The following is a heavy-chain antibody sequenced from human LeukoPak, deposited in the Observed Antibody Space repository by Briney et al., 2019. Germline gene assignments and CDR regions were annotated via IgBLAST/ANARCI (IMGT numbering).Heavy chain of an antibody. CDR2: ISPDNGKT. J-gene: IGHJ4*02. CDR1: VYTFTTYH. V-gene: IGHV1-18*01. D-gene: IGHD5-24*01. CDR3: ARNKDGLLY. Sequence: ASVKVACKASVYTFTTYHIIWVRQAPGQGLEWMGGISPDNGKTTYSQNFQGRVTMTTDTSTSTAYMELRSLRSDDTAVYYCARNKDGLLYWRQGALVTVSS.